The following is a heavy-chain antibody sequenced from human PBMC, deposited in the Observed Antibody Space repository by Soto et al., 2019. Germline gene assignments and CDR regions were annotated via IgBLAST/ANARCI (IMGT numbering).Heavy chain of an antibody. CDR1: GAALNSGNYY. J-gene: IGHJ5*02. CDR3: ARLRIATNNYKWFDP. CDR2: IYVTGAV. V-gene: IGHV4-31*02. Sequence: SETLSLTXSVSGAALNSGNYYWSWIRQVPGKGLEWIGHIYVTGAVDYNPSLRDRITISQDTSERQFSLNLRLVTAADTAVYYCARLRIATNNYKWFDPWGQGTLVTVSS. D-gene: IGHD2-21*01.